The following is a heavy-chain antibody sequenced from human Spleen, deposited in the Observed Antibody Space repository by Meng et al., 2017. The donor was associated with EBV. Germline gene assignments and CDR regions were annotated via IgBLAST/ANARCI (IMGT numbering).Heavy chain of an antibody. CDR2: INEDGGIT. D-gene: IGHD6-25*01. J-gene: IGHJ4*02. CDR3: SRDLVGSDDD. Sequence: EVQLAESGGXXVQPGXSLRLSCAASGFTFSSYWMHWVRQVPGKGLVWVSRINEDGGITTYADSVKGRFTIFRDNTKNTLYLQMNSLRAEDTAVYFCSRDLVGSDDDWGQGTLVTVSS. V-gene: IGHV3-74*01. CDR1: GFTFSSYW.